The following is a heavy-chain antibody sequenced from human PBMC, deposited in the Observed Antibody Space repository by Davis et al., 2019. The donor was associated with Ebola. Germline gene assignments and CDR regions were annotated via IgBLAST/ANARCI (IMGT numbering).Heavy chain of an antibody. D-gene: IGHD3-3*01. CDR2: IYYSGST. CDR1: GGSISSYY. CDR3: ASHFGVVIPFDY. J-gene: IGHJ4*02. Sequence: MPSETLSLTCTVSGGSISSYYWSWIRQPPGKGLEWIGYIYYSGSTNYNPSLKSRVTISVDTSKNQFSLKLSSVTAADTAVYYCASHFGVVIPFDYWGQGTLVTVSS. V-gene: IGHV4-59*08.